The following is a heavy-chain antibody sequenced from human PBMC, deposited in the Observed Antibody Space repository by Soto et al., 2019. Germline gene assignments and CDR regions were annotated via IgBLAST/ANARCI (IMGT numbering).Heavy chain of an antibody. CDR1: GFTFSSYA. CDR3: AKDWGDDYGDYSGAFDI. J-gene: IGHJ3*02. CDR2: ISGSGGST. D-gene: IGHD4-17*01. Sequence: EVQLLESGGGLVQPGGSLRLSCAASGFTFSSYAMSWVRQAPGKGLEWVSAISGSGGSTYYADSVKGRFTISRDNYKNTLYLQMNSLRAEDTAVYYCAKDWGDDYGDYSGAFDIWGQGTMVTVSS. V-gene: IGHV3-23*01.